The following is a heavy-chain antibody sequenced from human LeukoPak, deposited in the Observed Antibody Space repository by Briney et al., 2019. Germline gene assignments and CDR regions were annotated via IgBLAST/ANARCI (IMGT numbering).Heavy chain of an antibody. CDR1: GFTFSSYS. CDR3: ARGHSSGYYLKY. Sequence: PGGSLRLSCAASGFTFSSYSMTWVRQAPGKGLEWVSYISGSSTYIYYADSVKGRFTISRDNAKNSLYPQMNSLRAEDTAVYYCARGHSSGYYLKYWGQGTLVTVSS. CDR2: ISGSSTYI. D-gene: IGHD3-22*01. V-gene: IGHV3-21*05. J-gene: IGHJ4*02.